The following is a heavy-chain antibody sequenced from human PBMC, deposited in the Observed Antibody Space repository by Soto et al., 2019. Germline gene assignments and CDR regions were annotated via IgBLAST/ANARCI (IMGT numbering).Heavy chain of an antibody. CDR2: ISYDGSNK. CDR1: GFTFSSYA. CDR3: ARDLQAYCGGDCLAY. V-gene: IGHV3-30-3*01. D-gene: IGHD2-21*02. Sequence: QVQLVASGGGVVQPGRSLRLSCAASGFTFSSYALHWVRQAPGTGLEWVAVISYDGSNKYYADSVKGRFTISRDNSKNTLYMQMNSLRAEDTAVYYCARDLQAYCGGDCLAYWGQGTLVTVSS. J-gene: IGHJ4*02.